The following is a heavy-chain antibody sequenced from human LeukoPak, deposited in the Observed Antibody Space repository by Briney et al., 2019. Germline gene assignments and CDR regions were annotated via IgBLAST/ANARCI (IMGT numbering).Heavy chain of an antibody. V-gene: IGHV1-46*01. CDR2: INPSGGST. D-gene: IGHD3-3*01. CDR3: ARVLGELDV. CDR1: GYTFIDYY. J-gene: IGHJ6*02. Sequence: ASVKVSCKASGYTFIDYYIHWVRQAPGQGLEWMGIINPSGGSTSYAQKFQGRVTMTRDTSTSTVYMELSSLRSEDTAVYYCARVLGELDVWGQGTTVTVSS.